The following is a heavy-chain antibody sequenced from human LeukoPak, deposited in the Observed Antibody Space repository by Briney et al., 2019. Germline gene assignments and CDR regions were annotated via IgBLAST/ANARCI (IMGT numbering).Heavy chain of an antibody. CDR1: GFTFSTYG. CDR3: ARITGTTSSLYYYYYMDV. J-gene: IGHJ6*03. CDR2: ISSSSSYI. D-gene: IGHD1-7*01. Sequence: GGSLRLSCAASGFTFSTYGMHWVRQAPGKGLEWVSSISSSSSYIYYADSVKGRFTISRDNAKNSLYLQMNSLRAEDTAVYYCARITGTTSSLYYYYYMDVWGKGTTVTVSS. V-gene: IGHV3-21*01.